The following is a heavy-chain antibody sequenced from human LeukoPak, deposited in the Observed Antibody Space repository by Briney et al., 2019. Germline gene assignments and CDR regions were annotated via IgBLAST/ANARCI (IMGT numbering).Heavy chain of an antibody. V-gene: IGHV4-39*01. CDR3: ATEYDFWSGDPSITGFDP. D-gene: IGHD3-3*01. Sequence: SETLSLTCTVSGGSISSSSYYWGWLRPPPGMALEWIGSIYYSGSTYYNPSLKSRVTISVDTSNNQFSLKLSSVTAADTAVYNCATEYDFWSGDPSITGFDPWGQGTLVTVSS. CDR2: IYYSGST. J-gene: IGHJ5*02. CDR1: GGSISSSSYY.